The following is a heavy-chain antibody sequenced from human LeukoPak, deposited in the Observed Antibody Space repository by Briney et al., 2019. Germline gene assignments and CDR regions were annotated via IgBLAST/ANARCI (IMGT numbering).Heavy chain of an antibody. CDR3: ARELSSGWYGELVDY. V-gene: IGHV3-30-3*01. CDR1: GFTFSSYA. CDR2: ISHDGSNK. J-gene: IGHJ4*02. D-gene: IGHD6-19*01. Sequence: GGSLRLSCAASGFTFSSYAMHWVRQAPGKGLEWVAVISHDGSNKYYADSVKGRFTISRDNSKNTLYLQMNSLRAEDTAVYYCARELSSGWYGELVDYWGQGTLVTVSS.